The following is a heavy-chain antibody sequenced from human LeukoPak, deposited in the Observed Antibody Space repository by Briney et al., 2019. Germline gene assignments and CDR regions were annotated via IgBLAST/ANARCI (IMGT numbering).Heavy chain of an antibody. J-gene: IGHJ4*02. D-gene: IGHD5-24*01. V-gene: IGHV3-48*04. Sequence: GGSLRLSCAASGFTFSSYSMNWVRQAPGKGREGVSYISSSSSTIYYADSVKGRITISRDNAKNSLYLQMNSLRAEDTAVYYCARSLSGDGLFDYWGQGTLVTVSS. CDR1: GFTFSSYS. CDR3: ARSLSGDGLFDY. CDR2: ISSSSSTI.